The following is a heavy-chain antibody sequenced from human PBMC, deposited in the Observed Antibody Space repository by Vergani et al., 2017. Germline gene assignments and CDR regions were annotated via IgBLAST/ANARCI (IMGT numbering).Heavy chain of an antibody. Sequence: QLQLQESGPGLVKPSATLSLPCSVSGASIRSSNYYWGWIRQPPGKGLEWIASIYYSGSTYYNPSLKSRVTISVDTSKNQFSLKLSSVTAADTAVYFCAIHSTGEWLVKVGEIDPWGQGILVTVSS. CDR2: IYYSGST. CDR3: AIHSTGEWLVKVGEIDP. CDR1: GASIRSSNYY. V-gene: IGHV4-39*01. D-gene: IGHD6-19*01. J-gene: IGHJ5*02.